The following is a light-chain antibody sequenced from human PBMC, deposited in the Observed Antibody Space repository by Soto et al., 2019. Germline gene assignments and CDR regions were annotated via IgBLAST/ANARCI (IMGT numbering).Light chain of an antibody. V-gene: IGLV2-14*01. J-gene: IGLJ2*01. CDR1: TSDVGGYNH. CDR3: SSFTTSTTLI. Sequence: QPVLTQPASVSGSPGQSITISCTGSTSDVGGYNHVSWYQQHPGKAPKLIIYEVSNRPSGVSNRFSGSKSGNTASLTVSGLQAEDEADYYCSSFTTSTTLIFGGGTKLTVL. CDR2: EVS.